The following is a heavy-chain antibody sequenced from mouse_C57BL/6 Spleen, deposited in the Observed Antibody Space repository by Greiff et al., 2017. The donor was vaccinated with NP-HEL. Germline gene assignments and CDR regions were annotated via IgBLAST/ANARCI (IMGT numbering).Heavy chain of an antibody. Sequence: EVHLVESGGGLVKPGGSLKLSCAASGFTFSDYGMHWVRQAPEKGLEWVAYISSGSSTIYYADTVKGRFTISRDNAKNTLFLQMTSLRSEDTAMYYCARFYDGYVDYWGQGTTLTVSS. D-gene: IGHD2-3*01. J-gene: IGHJ2*01. CDR3: ARFYDGYVDY. CDR2: ISSGSSTI. CDR1: GFTFSDYG. V-gene: IGHV5-17*01.